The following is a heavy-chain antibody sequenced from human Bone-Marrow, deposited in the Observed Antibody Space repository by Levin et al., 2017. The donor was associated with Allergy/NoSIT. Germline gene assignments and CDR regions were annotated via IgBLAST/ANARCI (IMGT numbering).Heavy chain of an antibody. CDR1: GASLGGYF. D-gene: IGHD6-19*01. V-gene: IGHV4-4*07. J-gene: IGHJ4*02. CDR3: ARESRSVAGTVEY. Sequence: SETLSLTCTVSGASLGGYFWSWIRQSAGKGLEWIGRISASGSTNYNPSLESRVTMSVDTSNNQFSLKMTSVTAADTAIYYCARESRSVAGTVEYWGQGVLVTVSS. CDR2: ISASGST.